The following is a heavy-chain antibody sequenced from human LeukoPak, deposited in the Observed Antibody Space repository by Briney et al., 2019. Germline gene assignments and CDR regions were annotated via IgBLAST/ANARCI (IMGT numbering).Heavy chain of an antibody. CDR2: IWYDGSDK. J-gene: IGHJ4*02. D-gene: IGHD6-19*01. V-gene: IGHV3-33*08. CDR3: VRLGSGWSMDY. CDR1: GFTFSSYG. Sequence: GESLKISCAASGFTFSSYGMHWVRQAPGKGLEWVAVIWYDGSDKYYADSVKGRFTISRDNSKNTLYLQMNSLRGDDTAVYYCVRLGSGWSMDYWGQGTLVTVSS.